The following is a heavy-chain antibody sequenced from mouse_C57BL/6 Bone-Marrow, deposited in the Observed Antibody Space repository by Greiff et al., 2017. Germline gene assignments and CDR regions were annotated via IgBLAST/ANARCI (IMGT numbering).Heavy chain of an antibody. CDR1: GFNIKDDY. CDR3: TTEAMDY. Sequence: EVQLQQSGAELVRPGASVKLSCTASGFNIKDDYMHWVKQSPEQGLEWIGWIDPENGDTEYASKFQGKATITADTSSNTAYLQLSSLTSEDTAVYYCTTEAMDYWGQGTSVTVSS. CDR2: IDPENGDT. V-gene: IGHV14-4*01. J-gene: IGHJ4*01.